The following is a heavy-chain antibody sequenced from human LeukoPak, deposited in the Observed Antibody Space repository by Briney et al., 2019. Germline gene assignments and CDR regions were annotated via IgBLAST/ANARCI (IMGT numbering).Heavy chain of an antibody. V-gene: IGHV4-39*01. CDR2: VYYSGSI. Sequence: SETLSLTCTVSGGSITAGNHHWVWIRQPTGQGLEWIGSVYYSGSIFSDTSHKSRVTISGDTSKNQFSLSLSSVTAADTAVYYCARLNPGYVTAPHDSWGQGMLVTVSS. CDR3: ARLNPGYVTAPHDS. J-gene: IGHJ5*01. CDR1: GGSITAGNHH. D-gene: IGHD3-16*01.